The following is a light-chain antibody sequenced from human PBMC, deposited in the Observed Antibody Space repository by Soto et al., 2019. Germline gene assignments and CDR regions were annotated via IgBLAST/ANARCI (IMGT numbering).Light chain of an antibody. CDR2: DAS. J-gene: IGKJ4*01. Sequence: EIVLIQSPATLSLSPGKRATLSCRASQSVSSYLAWYQQKPGQAPRLLIYDASNRATGIPARFSGSGSGTDFTLTISSLEPEDFAVYYCQQRSNWPPLTFGGGTKVEIK. CDR3: QQRSNWPPLT. CDR1: QSVSSY. V-gene: IGKV3-11*01.